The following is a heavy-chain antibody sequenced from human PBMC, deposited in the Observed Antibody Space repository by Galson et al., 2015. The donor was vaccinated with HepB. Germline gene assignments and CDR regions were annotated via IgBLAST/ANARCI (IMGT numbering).Heavy chain of an antibody. V-gene: IGHV1-2*06. CDR1: GYTFTGYY. Sequence: SVKVSCKASGYTFTGYYMHWVRQAPGQGLEWMGRINPKSGGTNYAPKFQGRVTMTRDTSISTAYMELSRLRSDDTAVYYCARTTRRIVVVVAATLWFDPWGQGTLVTVSS. CDR3: ARTTRRIVVVVAATLWFDP. J-gene: IGHJ5*02. D-gene: IGHD2-15*01. CDR2: INPKSGGT.